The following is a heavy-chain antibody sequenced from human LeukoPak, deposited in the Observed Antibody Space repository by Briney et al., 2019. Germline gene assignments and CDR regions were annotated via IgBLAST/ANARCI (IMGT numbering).Heavy chain of an antibody. J-gene: IGHJ4*02. CDR3: AKDARRTSGWYFFDY. CDR1: GFTVSSNY. CDR2: IYSGGTT. V-gene: IGHV3-66*01. Sequence: GGSLRLSCAASGFTVSSNYMSWVRQAPGKGLEWVSVIYSGGTTYYADSVKGRFTISRDNSKNTLHLQMNSLRADDTAVYYCAKDARRTSGWYFFDYWGQGTLVTVSS. D-gene: IGHD6-19*01.